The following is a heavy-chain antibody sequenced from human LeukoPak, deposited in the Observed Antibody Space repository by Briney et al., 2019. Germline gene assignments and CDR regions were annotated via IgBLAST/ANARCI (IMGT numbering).Heavy chain of an antibody. D-gene: IGHD3-10*01. V-gene: IGHV3-23*01. J-gene: IGHJ6*03. Sequence: GGSLRLSCAASGFTFSSYAMSWVRQAPGKGLEWVSAISGSGGSTYYADSVKGPFTISRDNSKNTLYLQMNSLRAEDTAVYYCAKDVRGYYYYMDVWGKGTTVTVSS. CDR2: ISGSGGST. CDR3: AKDVRGYYYYMDV. CDR1: GFTFSSYA.